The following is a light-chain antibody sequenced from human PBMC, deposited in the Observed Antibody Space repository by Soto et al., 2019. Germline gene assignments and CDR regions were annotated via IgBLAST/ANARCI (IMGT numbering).Light chain of an antibody. CDR2: GAS. V-gene: IGKV1-9*01. J-gene: IGKJ3*01. Sequence: IQLTQSPSSLSASVGDRVTITCRASQGISSFLAWYQQKPGKAPKLLIYGASTLQSGVPSRFSGSGSGTDFTLTICSLQPEDFAAYYCMQLNSFPIPFGPGTKVDIK. CDR1: QGISSF. CDR3: MQLNSFPIP.